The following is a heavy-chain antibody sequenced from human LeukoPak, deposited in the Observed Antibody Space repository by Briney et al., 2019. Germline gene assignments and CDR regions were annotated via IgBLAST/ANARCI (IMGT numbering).Heavy chain of an antibody. Sequence: GGSLRLSCAASGFTVSSNYMSWVRQAPGKGLEWVSVIYSGGSTHYADSVKGRFTISRDNSKNSLYLQMNSLRAEDTAVYYCARDLPSYDYVWGSYRHDAFDIWGQGTMVTVSS. V-gene: IGHV3-53*01. J-gene: IGHJ3*02. D-gene: IGHD3-16*02. CDR2: IYSGGST. CDR1: GFTVSSNY. CDR3: ARDLPSYDYVWGSYRHDAFDI.